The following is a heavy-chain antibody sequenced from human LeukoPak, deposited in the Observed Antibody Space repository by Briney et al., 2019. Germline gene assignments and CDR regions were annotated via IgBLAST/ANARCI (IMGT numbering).Heavy chain of an antibody. CDR2: IYSGGST. CDR3: ARDLYDFWSGYSSPDYYRMDV. J-gene: IGHJ6*02. CDR1: GFTVSSNY. Sequence: QAGGSLRLSCAASGFTVSSNYMSWVRQAPGKGVEWVSVIYSGGSTYYADSVKGRFTISRDNSKNTLYLQMNSLRAEDTAVYYCARDLYDFWSGYSSPDYYRMDVWGQGTTVTVSS. D-gene: IGHD3-3*01. V-gene: IGHV3-66*01.